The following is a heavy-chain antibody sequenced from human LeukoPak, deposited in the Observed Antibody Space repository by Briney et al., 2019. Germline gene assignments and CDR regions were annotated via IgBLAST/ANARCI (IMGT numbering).Heavy chain of an antibody. CDR2: ISSTSSYI. D-gene: IGHD3-16*01. J-gene: IGHJ4*02. CDR1: GFTFSSYT. CDR3: ARDLGWGREPGRSFDY. Sequence: PGRSLRLSCAASGFTFSSYTMNWVRQAPGKGLEWVSSISSTSSYIYYADSVKGRFTISRDNAKNSLYLQMNSLRAEDTAVYYCARDLGWGREPGRSFDYWGQGTLVTVSS. V-gene: IGHV3-21*01.